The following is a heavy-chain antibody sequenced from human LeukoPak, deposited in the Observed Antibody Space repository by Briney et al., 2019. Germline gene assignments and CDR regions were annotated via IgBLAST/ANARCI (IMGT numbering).Heavy chain of an antibody. D-gene: IGHD3-3*01. CDR1: GGTFSSYA. J-gene: IGHJ3*02. V-gene: IGHV1-69*13. Sequence: ASVKVSCKASGGTFSSYAISWVRQAPGQGLEWMGGIIPIFGTANYAQKFQGRVTITADESTSTAYMELSSLRSEDTAVYYCASDNRSDYDFWSGWAFDIWGQGTMVTVSS. CDR2: IIPIFGTA. CDR3: ASDNRSDYDFWSGWAFDI.